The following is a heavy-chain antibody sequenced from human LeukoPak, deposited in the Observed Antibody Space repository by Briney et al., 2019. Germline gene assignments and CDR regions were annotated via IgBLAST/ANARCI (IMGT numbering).Heavy chain of an antibody. CDR3: ARRPYSSSWHHFDY. CDR2: ISSSSSYI. V-gene: IGHV3-21*01. CDR1: GFTFSSYS. Sequence: KAGGSLRLSCAASGFTFSSYSMNWVRQAPGKGLEWVSSISSSSSYIYYADSMKGRFTISRDNTKNSLYLQMNSLRAEDTAVYYCARRPYSSSWHHFDYWGQGTLVTVSS. D-gene: IGHD6-6*01. J-gene: IGHJ4*02.